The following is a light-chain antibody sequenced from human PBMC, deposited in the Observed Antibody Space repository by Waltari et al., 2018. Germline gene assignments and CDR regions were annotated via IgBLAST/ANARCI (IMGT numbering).Light chain of an antibody. J-gene: IGKJ5*01. Sequence: EIVMTQSQATLSVSPGERATLSCRASQSVSSNLAWYQQKPAQAPSLLVYDASTRATGIPARFSGTGSGTEFTLTISSLQSEDFAIYYCQQYSDWPPTFGQVTRLEIK. CDR1: QSVSSN. CDR2: DAS. CDR3: QQYSDWPPT. V-gene: IGKV3-15*01.